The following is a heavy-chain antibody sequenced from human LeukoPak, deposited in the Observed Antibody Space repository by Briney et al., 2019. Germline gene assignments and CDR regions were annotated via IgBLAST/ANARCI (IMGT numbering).Heavy chain of an antibody. Sequence: GGSLRLSCAASGFTFDDYAMHWVRQAPGKGLEWVSGISWNSGSIGYADSVKGRFTISRDNAKNSLYLQMNSLRAEDMALYYCAKGAEQWLVSYYFDYWGQGTLVTVSP. V-gene: IGHV3-9*03. CDR2: ISWNSGSI. CDR1: GFTFDDYA. J-gene: IGHJ4*02. D-gene: IGHD6-19*01. CDR3: AKGAEQWLVSYYFDY.